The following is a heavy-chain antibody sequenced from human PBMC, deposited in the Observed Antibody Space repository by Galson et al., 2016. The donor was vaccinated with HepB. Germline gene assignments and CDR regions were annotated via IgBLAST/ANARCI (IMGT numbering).Heavy chain of an antibody. V-gene: IGHV4-39*01. J-gene: IGHJ6*02. Sequence: SETLSLTCTVSGGSISSSTYFWGWIRQPPGKGLEWIGNFYNSGSTSYNPSLQSRVTISVDTSKNRISLKLSSLTAADTAVYHRARLYCSSTSCCGYCGMDVWGQGTTVTVSS. CDR1: GGSISSSTYF. D-gene: IGHD2-2*01. CDR2: FYNSGST. CDR3: ARLYCSSTSCCGYCGMDV.